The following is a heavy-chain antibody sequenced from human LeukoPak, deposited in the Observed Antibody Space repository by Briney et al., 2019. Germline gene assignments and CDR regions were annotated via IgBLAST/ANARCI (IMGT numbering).Heavy chain of an antibody. CDR3: AASYYDAKYGMDV. J-gene: IGHJ6*02. CDR2: ISGSGGST. Sequence: GGSLRLSCAASGFTFSSYAMSWVRQAPGKGLEWVSAISGSGGSTYYADSVTGRFTISRDNSKTTLYLQMNSLRAEDTAVYYCAASYYDAKYGMDVWGQGTTVTVSS. D-gene: IGHD3-3*01. CDR1: GFTFSSYA. V-gene: IGHV3-23*01.